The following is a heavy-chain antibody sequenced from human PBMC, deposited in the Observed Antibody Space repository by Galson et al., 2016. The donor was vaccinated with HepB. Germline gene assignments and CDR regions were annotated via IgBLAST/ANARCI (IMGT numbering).Heavy chain of an antibody. D-gene: IGHD4-17*01. Sequence: SLRLSCAASGFTFSNYGMEWVRQAPGKGLEWVAIIWFDASNKYYGDSVNGRFTISRDNSKNTLYLQMNSLRAEDTAFYYCARQNPRTTVTSPLDYWGQGTLVTVSS. J-gene: IGHJ4*02. CDR1: GFTFSNYG. CDR3: ARQNPRTTVTSPLDY. V-gene: IGHV3-33*01. CDR2: IWFDASNK.